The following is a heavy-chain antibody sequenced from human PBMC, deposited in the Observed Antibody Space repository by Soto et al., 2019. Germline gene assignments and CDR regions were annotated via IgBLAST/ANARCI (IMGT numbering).Heavy chain of an antibody. CDR2: IRSKANSYAT. Sequence: GGSLRLSCAASGFTFSGSAMHWVRQASGKGLEWVGRIRSKANSYATAYAASVKGRFTISRDDSKNTAYLQMNSLKTEDTAVYYCTIDVEILTGHILDRDFDYWGQGTRVTVSS. J-gene: IGHJ4*02. CDR1: GFTFSGSA. D-gene: IGHD3-9*01. CDR3: TIDVEILTGHILDRDFDY. V-gene: IGHV3-73*01.